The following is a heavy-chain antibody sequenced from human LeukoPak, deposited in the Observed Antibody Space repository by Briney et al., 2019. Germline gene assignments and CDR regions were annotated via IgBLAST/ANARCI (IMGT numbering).Heavy chain of an antibody. D-gene: IGHD3-3*01. V-gene: IGHV4-38-2*02. J-gene: IGHJ4*02. Sequence: SETLSLTCTVSGYSISSGYYWGWIRQPPGKGLEWIGSIYHSGSTYYNPSLKSRVTISVDTSKNQFSLKLSSVTAADTAVYYCARYESDIYYFDYWGQGTLVTVSS. CDR2: IYHSGST. CDR3: ARYESDIYYFDY. CDR1: GYSISSGYY.